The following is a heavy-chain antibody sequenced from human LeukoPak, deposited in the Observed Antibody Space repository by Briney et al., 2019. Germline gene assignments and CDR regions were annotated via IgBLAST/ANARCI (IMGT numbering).Heavy chain of an antibody. D-gene: IGHD4-17*01. J-gene: IGHJ3*02. CDR3: ARARHGDYSPPHAFDI. CDR2: INHSGST. Sequence: SETLSLTCAVYGGSFSGYYWSWIRQPPGKGLEWIGEINHSGSTNYNPSLKSRVTISVDTSKNQFSLKLSSVTAADTAVYYCARARHGDYSPPHAFDIWGQGTMVTVSS. V-gene: IGHV4-34*01. CDR1: GGSFSGYY.